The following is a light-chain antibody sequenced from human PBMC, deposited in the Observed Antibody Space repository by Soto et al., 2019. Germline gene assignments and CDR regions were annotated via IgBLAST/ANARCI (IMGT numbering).Light chain of an antibody. CDR2: DAS. J-gene: IGKJ4*01. CDR1: QGISSA. Sequence: AIQLTQSPSSLSASVGDRVAITCRASQGISSALAWYQQKPGKAPNLLIYDASSLESGVPSRFSGSRSGTDFNLTISSLQPEDFATYYCQQFYSDPPLTFGGGTKVEIK. V-gene: IGKV1-13*02. CDR3: QQFYSDPPLT.